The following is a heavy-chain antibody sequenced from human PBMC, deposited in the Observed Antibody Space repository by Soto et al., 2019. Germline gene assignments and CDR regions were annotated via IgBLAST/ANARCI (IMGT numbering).Heavy chain of an antibody. V-gene: IGHV4-34*01. D-gene: IGHD3-16*01. CDR3: QGGDF. J-gene: IGHJ6*02. Sequence: SETMSLTCAVSGGSFRGYFWSWIRQSPDKGLGWIGEINDSGSTYYNPSFKSRLTISVDTSKSQISLTLTSVTAADSAVYYCQGGDFWGQGTTVTVSS. CDR2: INDSGST. CDR1: GGSFRGYF.